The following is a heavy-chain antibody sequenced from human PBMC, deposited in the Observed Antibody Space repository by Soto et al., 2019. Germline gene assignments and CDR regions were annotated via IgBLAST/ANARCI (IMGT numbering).Heavy chain of an antibody. CDR2: ISYDGSNK. J-gene: IGHJ2*01. D-gene: IGHD1-26*01. V-gene: IGHV3-30-3*01. CDR3: AKGREGFDL. Sequence: QVQLVESGGGVVQPGRSLRLSCAASGFTFSSYAMHWVRQAPGKGLEWVAVISYDGSNKYYADSVKGRFTISRDNSKNTLYLQMNSLRAEDTAVYYCAKGREGFDLWGRGTLVTVSS. CDR1: GFTFSSYA.